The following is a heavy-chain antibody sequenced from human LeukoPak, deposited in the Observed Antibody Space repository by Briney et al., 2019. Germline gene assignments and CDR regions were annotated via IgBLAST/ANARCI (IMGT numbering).Heavy chain of an antibody. CDR2: INPNSGGT. Sequence: ASVMVSCKASGYTFTGYYMHWVRQAPGQGLEWMGWINPNSGGTNYAQKFQGRVTMTRDTSISTAYMELSRLRSDDTAVYYCARSLDWYSYYYDSSGYTGFDYWGQGTLVTVSS. CDR1: GYTFTGYY. J-gene: IGHJ4*02. CDR3: ARSLDWYSYYYDSSGYTGFDY. V-gene: IGHV1-2*02. D-gene: IGHD3-22*01.